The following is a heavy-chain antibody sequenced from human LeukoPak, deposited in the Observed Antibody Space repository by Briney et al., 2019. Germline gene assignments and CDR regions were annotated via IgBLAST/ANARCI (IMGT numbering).Heavy chain of an antibody. CDR3: ARDPYYYDRSAPDY. Sequence: GGSLRLSCAASGFTFSSCSMNWVRQAPGKGLEWVSYISSSSSTIYYAGSVKGRLTISRDNAKNSLYLQMNSLRAEDKAVYYCARDPYYYDRSAPDYWGQGTLVTVSS. D-gene: IGHD3-22*01. CDR1: GFTFSSCS. V-gene: IGHV3-48*01. J-gene: IGHJ4*02. CDR2: ISSSSSTI.